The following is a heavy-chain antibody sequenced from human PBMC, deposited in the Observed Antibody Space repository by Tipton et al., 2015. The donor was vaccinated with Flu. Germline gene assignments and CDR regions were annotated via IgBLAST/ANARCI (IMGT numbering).Heavy chain of an antibody. D-gene: IGHD3-10*01. CDR2: ISDTGRT. V-gene: IGHV4-30-4*01. Sequence: TLSLTCTVSGDSISGGGYYWSWIRQNPGKGLEWIGFISDTGRTKYNPSLKSRVTISVDTAKNQFSQRLSSVTAADTAVYYCARSTYYYGSGSADYWGQGTLVTVSS. CDR3: ARSTYYYGSGSADY. J-gene: IGHJ4*02. CDR1: GDSISGGGYY.